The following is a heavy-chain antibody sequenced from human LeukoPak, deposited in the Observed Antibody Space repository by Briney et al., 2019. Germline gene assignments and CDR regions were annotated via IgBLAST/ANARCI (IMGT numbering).Heavy chain of an antibody. Sequence: SETLSLTCTVSGGSISSGDYYWGWIRQPPGKGLEWIGYIYYSGSTYYNPSLKSRVTISVDTSKNQFSLKLSSVTAADTAVYYCARVRGNYYYDSSGYYLDYWGQGTLVTVSS. CDR1: GGSISSGDYY. J-gene: IGHJ4*02. D-gene: IGHD3-22*01. CDR3: ARVRGNYYYDSSGYYLDY. CDR2: IYYSGST. V-gene: IGHV4-30-4*01.